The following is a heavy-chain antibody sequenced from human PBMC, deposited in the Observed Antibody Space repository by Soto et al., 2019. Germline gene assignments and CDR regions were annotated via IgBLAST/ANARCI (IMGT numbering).Heavy chain of an antibody. Sequence: QVHLVQSGAEVKKPGASVKVSCKCSGYTFTSYGITWVRQAPGQGLEWMGWISAHNGNTNYAQKVQGRVTVTRDTSTSTAYMELRSVSAAGMGVYYCARGRYGDYWGQGALVTVSS. CDR1: GYTFTSYG. CDR2: ISAHNGNT. V-gene: IGHV1-18*03. D-gene: IGHD1-1*01. CDR3: ARGRYGDY. J-gene: IGHJ4*02.